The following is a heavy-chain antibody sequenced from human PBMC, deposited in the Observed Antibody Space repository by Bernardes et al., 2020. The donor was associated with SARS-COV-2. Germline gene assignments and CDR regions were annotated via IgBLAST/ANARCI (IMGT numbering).Heavy chain of an antibody. D-gene: IGHD1-1*01. Sequence: SVKVSCKASGYTFTGYFIHWVRQAPGQRLEWMGWINPNTGGTNYVQKFQGRVTMTRDTSITTAYMELNRLGSDDTAIYYCARTRTTISTTGSPVDYWGQGTLVTVSS. J-gene: IGHJ4*02. CDR3: ARTRTTISTTGSPVDY. V-gene: IGHV1-2*02. CDR1: GYTFTGYF. CDR2: INPNTGGT.